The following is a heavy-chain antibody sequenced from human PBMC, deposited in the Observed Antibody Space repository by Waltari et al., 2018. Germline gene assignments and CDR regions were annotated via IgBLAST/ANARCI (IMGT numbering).Heavy chain of an antibody. Sequence: QVQLVESGGGVVQPGRSLSLSCAASGFTFSRLGMHWVRQAPGKGLEWVAVIWHDGSNEYYVDSVKGRFTISRDNSKNTLYLQMNSLRAEDSAVYYCASQSTTLFDYWGQGTLVTVSS. D-gene: IGHD2-15*01. CDR1: GFTFSRLG. CDR3: ASQSTTLFDY. J-gene: IGHJ4*02. V-gene: IGHV3-33*01. CDR2: IWHDGSNE.